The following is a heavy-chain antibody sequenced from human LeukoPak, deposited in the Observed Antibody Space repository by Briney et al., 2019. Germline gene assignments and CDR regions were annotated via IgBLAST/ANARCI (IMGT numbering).Heavy chain of an antibody. CDR2: IYTSGST. D-gene: IGHD3-22*01. CDR3: ASGKTTYYYDSSGYVPSLLDV. V-gene: IGHV4-61*02. Sequence: SETLSLTCTVSGGSISSGSYYWSWIRQPAGKGLEWIGRIYTSGSTNYNPSLKSRVTISVDTSKNQFSLKLSSVTAADTAVYYCASGKTTYYYDSSGYVPSLLDVWGKGTTVTVSS. J-gene: IGHJ6*04. CDR1: GGSISSGSYY.